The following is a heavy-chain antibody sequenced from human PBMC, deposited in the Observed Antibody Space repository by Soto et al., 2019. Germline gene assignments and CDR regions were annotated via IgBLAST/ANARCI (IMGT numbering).Heavy chain of an antibody. V-gene: IGHV3-48*01. J-gene: IGHJ4*02. CDR3: ARERGSGWTFDY. Sequence: PGGSLRLSCAASGCTFSTYSMSWVRQAPGKGLEWVSSISSSSTIYYADSVKGRFTISRDNVQNSLYLQMHSLRAEDTAVYYCARERGSGWTFDYWGQGTLVTVSS. CDR1: GCTFSTYS. D-gene: IGHD6-19*01. CDR2: ISSSSTI.